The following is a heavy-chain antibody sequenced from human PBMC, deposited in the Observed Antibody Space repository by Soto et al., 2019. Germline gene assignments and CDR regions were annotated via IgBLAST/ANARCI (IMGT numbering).Heavy chain of an antibody. D-gene: IGHD3-22*01. CDR2: IIPIFGTA. J-gene: IGHJ4*02. V-gene: IGHV1-69*01. CDR3: AGTYYYDSIGYHYFDY. CDR1: GGTFSSYA. Sequence: QVQLVQSGAEVKKPGSSVKVSCKASGGTFSSYAISWVRQAPGQGLEWMGGIIPIFGTANDAQKFQGRVTITADESTSTAYMELSSLRSEDTAVYYCAGTYYYDSIGYHYFDYWGQGTLVTVSS.